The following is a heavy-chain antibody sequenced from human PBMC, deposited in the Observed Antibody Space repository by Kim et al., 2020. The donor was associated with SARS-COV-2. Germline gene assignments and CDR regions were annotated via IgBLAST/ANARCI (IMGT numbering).Heavy chain of an antibody. CDR2: ISSSGSTI. V-gene: IGHV3-48*03. CDR1: GFTFSSYE. J-gene: IGHJ4*02. CDR3: APILTGYYNPDY. Sequence: GGSLRLSCAASGFTFSSYEMNWVRQAPGKGLEWVSYISSSGSTIYYADSVKGRFTISRDNAKNSLYLQMNSLRAEDTAVYYCAPILTGYYNPDYWGQGTLVTVSS. D-gene: IGHD3-9*01.